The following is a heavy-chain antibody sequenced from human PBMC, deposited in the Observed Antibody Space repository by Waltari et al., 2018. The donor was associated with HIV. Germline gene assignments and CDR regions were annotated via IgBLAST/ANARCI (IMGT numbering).Heavy chain of an antibody. CDR3: ARGVPDDYGDTGGLDYFDY. Sequence: QVQLQQWGAGLLKPSETLSLTCAVYGGSFSGYYWSWIRQPPGKGLEWIGEINHSGSTNYNPSLKSRVTISVDTSKNQFSLKLSSVTAADTAVYYCARGVPDDYGDTGGLDYFDYWGQGTLVTVSS. D-gene: IGHD4-17*01. CDR1: GGSFSGYY. V-gene: IGHV4-34*01. CDR2: INHSGST. J-gene: IGHJ4*02.